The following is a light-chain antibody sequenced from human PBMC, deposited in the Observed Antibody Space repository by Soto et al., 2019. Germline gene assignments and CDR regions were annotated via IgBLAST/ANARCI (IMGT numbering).Light chain of an antibody. CDR2: DVS. Sequence: DIQMTQSHSTLSSSLGDRVTITCRASQSISGLFAWYQQKPGKAPKLLIYDVSSLESGVPSRFSGSGSGTEFTLPISSLKXDDFATYXXXXXNSYXWTFRQGTKVDIK. CDR1: QSISGL. J-gene: IGKJ1*01. CDR3: XXXNSYXWT. V-gene: IGKV1-5*01.